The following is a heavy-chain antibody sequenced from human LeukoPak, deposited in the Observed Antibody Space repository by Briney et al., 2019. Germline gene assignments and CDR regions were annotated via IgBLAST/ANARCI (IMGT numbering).Heavy chain of an antibody. J-gene: IGHJ4*02. CDR1: GGSISCGDYY. D-gene: IGHD3-22*01. CDR2: IYYSGST. CDR3: ARDRMAKYYYDSSGYQ. Sequence: SETLSLTCTVSGGSISCGDYYWSWIRQPPGKGLEWIGYIYYSGSTYYNPSLKSRVTISVDTSKNQFSLKLSSVTAADTAVYYCARDRMAKYYYDSSGYQWGQGTLVTVSS. V-gene: IGHV4-30-4*08.